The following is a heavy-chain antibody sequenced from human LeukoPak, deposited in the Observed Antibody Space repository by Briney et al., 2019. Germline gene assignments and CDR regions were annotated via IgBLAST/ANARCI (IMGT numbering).Heavy chain of an antibody. D-gene: IGHD3-3*01. J-gene: IGHJ4*02. V-gene: IGHV3-30*02. CDR1: GFTFSSYA. CDR3: AKGPDFWSGYYDGY. Sequence: GGSLRLSCAASGFTFSSYAMSWVRQAPGKGLEWVALTRYDGSNKLYADSVKGRFTISRDNSKNTLYLQMNSLRAEDTAVYYCAKGPDFWSGYYDGYWGQGTLVTVSS. CDR2: TRYDGSNK.